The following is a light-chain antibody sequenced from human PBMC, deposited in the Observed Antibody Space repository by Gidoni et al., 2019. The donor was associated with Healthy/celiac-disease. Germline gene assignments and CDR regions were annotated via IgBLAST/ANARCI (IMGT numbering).Light chain of an antibody. CDR1: PSVSSSY. CDR3: QQYGSSPGT. CDR2: GAS. Sequence: EIVLTQSPGTLSLSPGERATLSCRASPSVSSSYLAWYQQKPGQAPRLLIYGASSRATGIPDRFSGSGSGTDFTLTISRLEPEDFAVYYCQQYGSSPGTFGQXTKLEIK. J-gene: IGKJ2*01. V-gene: IGKV3-20*01.